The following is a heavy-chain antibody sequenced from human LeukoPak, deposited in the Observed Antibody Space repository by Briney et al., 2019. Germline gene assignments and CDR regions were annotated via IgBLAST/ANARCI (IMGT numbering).Heavy chain of an antibody. D-gene: IGHD4-17*01. J-gene: IGHJ4*02. V-gene: IGHV3-64*01. Sequence: GGSLRLSCAASGFSFSSYPMHWVRQAPGKGLEYVSVIGSNGDGIYYANSVKGRFTISRDNSKNTLCLQMNSLRAEDTAVYYCAKEIWPTVTTPGHTHFDYWGQGTLVTVSS. CDR3: AKEIWPTVTTPGHTHFDY. CDR1: GFSFSSYP. CDR2: IGSNGDGI.